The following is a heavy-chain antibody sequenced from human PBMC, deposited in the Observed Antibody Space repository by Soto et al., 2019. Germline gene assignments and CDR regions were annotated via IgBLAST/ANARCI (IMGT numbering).Heavy chain of an antibody. CDR1: GGSISSSSYY. CDR2: IYYSGST. Sequence: SETLSLTCTVSGGSISSSSYYWGWIRQPPGKGLEWIGSIYYSGSTYYNPSLKSRVTISIDTSKNQFSLKLSSVTAADTAVYYCARYEKAAAAPFDYWGQGTLVTVSS. V-gene: IGHV4-39*01. D-gene: IGHD6-13*01. J-gene: IGHJ4*02. CDR3: ARYEKAAAAPFDY.